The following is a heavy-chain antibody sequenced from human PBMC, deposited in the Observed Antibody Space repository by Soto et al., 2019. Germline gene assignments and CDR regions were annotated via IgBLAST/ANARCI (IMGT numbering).Heavy chain of an antibody. V-gene: IGHV1-69*13. CDR1: GGTFSSYG. J-gene: IGHJ4*02. CDR3: ARSVGVTTLSYLDY. D-gene: IGHD1-26*01. CDR2: IIPMFGTA. Sequence: SVKVSCKAAGGTFSSYGISWVRQAPGQGLEWMGGIIPMFGTATHTQNFQGRLTITADESTSTAYMELSSLRSEDTAVYFCARSVGVTTLSYLDYWGQGTLVTVS.